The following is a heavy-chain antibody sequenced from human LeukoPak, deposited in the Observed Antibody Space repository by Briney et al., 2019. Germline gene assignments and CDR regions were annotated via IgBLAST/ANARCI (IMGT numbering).Heavy chain of an antibody. CDR2: IYYSGST. V-gene: IGHV4-30-4*01. CDR3: ARDGGYCSGGRCSSYYYYGMDV. Sequence: TLSLTCTFSGGSISSGDYYWSWIRQPPGKGLEWIGYIYYSGSTYYNPSLKSRVIISVDTSKNQFSLKLSSVTAADTAVYFCARDGGYCSGGRCSSYYYYGMDVWGQGTTVTVSS. CDR1: GGSISSGDYY. J-gene: IGHJ6*02. D-gene: IGHD2-15*01.